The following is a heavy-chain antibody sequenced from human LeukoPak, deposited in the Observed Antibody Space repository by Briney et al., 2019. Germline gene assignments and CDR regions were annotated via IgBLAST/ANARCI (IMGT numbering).Heavy chain of an antibody. CDR2: IYYSGST. CDR1: GGSISNSGHY. D-gene: IGHD3-22*01. V-gene: IGHV4-39*07. CDR3: ARIDYYDSSGYTYYYMDV. J-gene: IGHJ6*03. Sequence: SETLSLTCTVSGGSISNSGHYWGWIRQPPGKGLEWIGSIYYSGSTYYSPSLKSRVTISVDTSKNQFSLKLSSVTAADTAVYYCARIDYYDSSGYTYYYMDVWGKGTTVTVSS.